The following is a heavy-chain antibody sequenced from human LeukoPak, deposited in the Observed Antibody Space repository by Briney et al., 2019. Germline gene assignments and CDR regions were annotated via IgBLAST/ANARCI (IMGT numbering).Heavy chain of an antibody. CDR2: IYYSGST. J-gene: IGHJ4*02. CDR1: GGSISTYY. Sequence: SETLSLTCTVSGGSISTYYWSWIRQPPGKGLEWIGYIYYSGSTNYNPSLTSRLTISVDTSKNQFSLKLSSVTAADTAAYYCARHSKTYYDFDYWGQGTLVTVSS. V-gene: IGHV4-59*08. CDR3: ARHSKTYYDFDY. D-gene: IGHD1-26*01.